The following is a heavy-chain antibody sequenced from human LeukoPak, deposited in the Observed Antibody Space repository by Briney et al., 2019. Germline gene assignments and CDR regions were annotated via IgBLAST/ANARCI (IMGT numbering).Heavy chain of an antibody. V-gene: IGHV4-34*01. Sequence: KPSETLSLTCAVYGGSFSDYYWSWIRQSPGKGLEWIGKINHSGNSNYNPSLTSRVTMSVDTSKKQFFLKLSSVTAADTAVYYCARGRFQRRFMAIPFDPGGQGTRVIVSS. D-gene: IGHD2-21*01. J-gene: IGHJ5*02. CDR2: INHSGNS. CDR3: ARGRFQRRFMAIPFDP. CDR1: GGSFSDYY.